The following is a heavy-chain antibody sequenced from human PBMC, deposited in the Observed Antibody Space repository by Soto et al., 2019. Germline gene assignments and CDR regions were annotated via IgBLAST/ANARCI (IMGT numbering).Heavy chain of an antibody. D-gene: IGHD6-13*01. CDR2: ISGSGGST. V-gene: IGHV3-23*01. CDR1: GFTFSSYA. Sequence: EVQLLESGGGLVQPGGSLRLSCAASGFTFSSYAMSWVRQAPGKGLEWVSAISGSGGSTYYADSVKGRFTISRDNSKNTLYLQMNSLRAEATAVYYCAKVGYISSSFGMDVWGQGTTVTVSS. CDR3: AKVGYISSSFGMDV. J-gene: IGHJ6*02.